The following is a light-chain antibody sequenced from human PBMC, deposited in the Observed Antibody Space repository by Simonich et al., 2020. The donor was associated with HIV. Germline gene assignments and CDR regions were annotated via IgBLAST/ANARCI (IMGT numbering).Light chain of an antibody. V-gene: IGLV1-40*01. CDR2: GNG. CDR3: QSYDSSLSGVL. Sequence: QSVLTQPPSVSGAPGQRVTISCTGSSSNIGAGYDVHWYQQLPGTAPKLLIYGNGNRPSGVPDRVSCSKSGTSASLAITGLQVEDEADYYCQSYDSSLSGVLFGGGTKLTVL. CDR1: SSNIGAGYD. J-gene: IGLJ2*01.